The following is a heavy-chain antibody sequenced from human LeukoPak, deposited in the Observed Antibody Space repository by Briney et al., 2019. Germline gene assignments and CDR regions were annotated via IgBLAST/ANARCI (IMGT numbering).Heavy chain of an antibody. CDR3: AKTITPFTTNWDNSLGVFDV. Sequence: GGSLRLSCAASGFTFGSYAMNWVRRAPGRGLEWVSSLPSGGGPSYADSVKGRFTVSRDNSKNTLYLQMNSLRADDTAVYYCAKTITPFTTNWDNSLGVFDVWGQGTVVTVSS. CDR1: GFTFGSYA. J-gene: IGHJ3*01. D-gene: IGHD1-1*01. CDR2: LPSGGGP. V-gene: IGHV3-23*01.